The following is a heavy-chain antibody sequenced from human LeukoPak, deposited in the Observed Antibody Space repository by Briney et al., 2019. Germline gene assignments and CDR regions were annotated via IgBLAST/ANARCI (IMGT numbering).Heavy chain of an antibody. J-gene: IGHJ4*02. Sequence: GGSLRLSCAASGFPISNYWLSWVRQAPGKGLEWVSGISGSGVSAYYADSVKGRFTISRDSSKNTVYLQMNSLRAEDTAVYYCAKEAPYCGGDCYGVFDYWGQGNLVTVSS. CDR3: AKEAPYCGGDCYGVFDY. CDR1: GFPISNYW. V-gene: IGHV3-23*01. D-gene: IGHD2-21*02. CDR2: ISGSGVSA.